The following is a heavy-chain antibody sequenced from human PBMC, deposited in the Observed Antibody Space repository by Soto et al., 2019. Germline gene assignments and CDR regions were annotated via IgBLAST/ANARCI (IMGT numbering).Heavy chain of an antibody. J-gene: IGHJ4*02. CDR1: GYTFTTYG. CDR2: ISAYSGST. D-gene: IGHD6-13*01. CDR3: ARDFTKSSSWPYYFDY. Sequence: ASVKVSCKASGYTFTTYGISWVRQAPGQGLEWMGWISAYSGSTKFAQKLQGRVTMTTDTSTTTAYMELRSLTSDDTAVFYCARDFTKSSSWPYYFDYWGQGTLVTVSS. V-gene: IGHV1-18*01.